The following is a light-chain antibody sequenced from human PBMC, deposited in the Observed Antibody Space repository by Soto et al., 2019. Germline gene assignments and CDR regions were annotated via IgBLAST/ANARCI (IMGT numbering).Light chain of an antibody. V-gene: IGKV1-39*01. CDR3: QQRYSTPPYT. CDR2: ATS. CDR1: QNVGKD. J-gene: IGKJ2*01. Sequence: DIQMTQSPSSLSATVGDRVIITCRASQNVGKDVNWYQQKPGRAPKLLSYATSKLISGVPPRFSGSGSATDFALSISTIPPEDFASYYGQQRYSTPPYTFGQGTRLEV.